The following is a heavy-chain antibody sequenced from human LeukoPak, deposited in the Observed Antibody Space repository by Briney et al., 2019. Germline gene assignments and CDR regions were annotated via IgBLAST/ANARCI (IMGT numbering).Heavy chain of an antibody. V-gene: IGHV1-18*01. Sequence: ASVKVSCKASAYTFTSYGIGWVRQAPGQGLEWMGRISAYNGHTNYAQKLQGRVTMTTDTSTGTAYMELRSLRSDDTAVYYCARGGRWELPRPYAFDIWGQGTTVTVSS. CDR3: ARGGRWELPRPYAFDI. CDR2: ISAYNGHT. D-gene: IGHD1-26*01. CDR1: AYTFTSYG. J-gene: IGHJ3*02.